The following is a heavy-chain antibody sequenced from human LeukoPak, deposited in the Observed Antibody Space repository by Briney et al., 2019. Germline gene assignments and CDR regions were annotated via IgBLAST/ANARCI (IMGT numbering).Heavy chain of an antibody. CDR3: AIAAGWEQAY. J-gene: IGHJ4*02. Sequence: GGSLRLSCEASGFTFSSYGLHWVRQAPGKGLEWVANIKEDGSARHYVDSVKGRFTISRDNAKKSLYLQMSSLRAEDTAVYYCAIAAGWEQAYWGQGTLVTVSS. CDR1: GFTFSSYG. D-gene: IGHD1-26*01. CDR2: IKEDGSAR. V-gene: IGHV3-7*01.